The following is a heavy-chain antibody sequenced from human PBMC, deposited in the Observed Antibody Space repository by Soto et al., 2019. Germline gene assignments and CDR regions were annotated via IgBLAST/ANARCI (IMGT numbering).Heavy chain of an antibody. D-gene: IGHD7-27*01. CDR2: IHYSENT. CDR1: GASISGANYY. CDR3: ATAWGQRNQNSFNS. J-gene: IGHJ6*01. V-gene: IGHV4-39*01. Sequence: SETLSLTCTVSGASISGANYYWGWLRQPPGKGLDWIGSIHYSENTYYNPSLGSRVTISVDTSRNQISLNLSSVTAADTAVYCCATAWGQRNQNSFNSWGQGTTVTVSS.